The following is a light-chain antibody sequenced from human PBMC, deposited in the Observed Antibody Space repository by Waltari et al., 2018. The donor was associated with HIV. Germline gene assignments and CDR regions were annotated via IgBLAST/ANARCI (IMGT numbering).Light chain of an antibody. Sequence: IVMTQSPATLSLSPGERVTLSCRASQSVSSNLAWYQQKPGQAPRLLIYGASTRATGIPARFSGSGSGTEFTLTISSLQSEDFAVYYCQQYNNWPPLTFGGGTKVEIK. V-gene: IGKV3-15*01. J-gene: IGKJ4*01. CDR1: QSVSSN. CDR3: QQYNNWPPLT. CDR2: GAS.